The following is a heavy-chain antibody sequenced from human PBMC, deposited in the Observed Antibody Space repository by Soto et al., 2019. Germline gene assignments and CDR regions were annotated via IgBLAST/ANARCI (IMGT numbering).Heavy chain of an antibody. CDR2: ISAYNGNT. V-gene: IGHV1-18*01. CDR3: ARDKREYYYDSRGGDY. CDR1: GYTFTSYG. D-gene: IGHD3-22*01. Sequence: QVQLVQSGAEVKKPGASVKVSCKASGYTFTSYGISWVRQAPGQGLEWMGWISAYNGNTNYAQKLQGRVTMTTDTTTSTAYTELRSLRSDDTAVYYCARDKREYYYDSRGGDYWGQGTLVTVSS. J-gene: IGHJ4*02.